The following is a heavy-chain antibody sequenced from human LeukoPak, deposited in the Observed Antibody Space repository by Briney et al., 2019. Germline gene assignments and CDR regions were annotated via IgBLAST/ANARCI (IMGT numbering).Heavy chain of an antibody. J-gene: IGHJ4*02. V-gene: IGHV3-30*18. CDR2: ISYDGSNK. Sequence: GRSLRLSCAASGFTFSSYGMHWVRQAPGKGLEWVAVISYDGSNKYYADSVKGRFTISRDNSKNTLYLQMNSLRAEDTAVYYCAKDRGIQLWLGGFDYWGQGTLVTVSS. CDR3: AKDRGIQLWLGGFDY. D-gene: IGHD5-18*01. CDR1: GFTFSSYG.